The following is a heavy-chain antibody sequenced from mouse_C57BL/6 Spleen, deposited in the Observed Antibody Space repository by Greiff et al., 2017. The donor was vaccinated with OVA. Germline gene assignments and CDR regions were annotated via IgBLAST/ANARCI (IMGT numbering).Heavy chain of an antibody. CDR1: GYTFTDYY. D-gene: IGHD1-1*01. J-gene: IGHJ2*01. Sequence: VQLQQSGAELVRPGASVKLSCKASGYTFTDYYINWVKQRPGQGLEWIARIYPGSGNTYYNEKFKGKATLTAEKSSSTAYMQLSSLTSEDSAVYFCAREGFTTVEGYFDYWGQGTTLTVSS. V-gene: IGHV1-76*01. CDR2: IYPGSGNT. CDR3: AREGFTTVEGYFDY.